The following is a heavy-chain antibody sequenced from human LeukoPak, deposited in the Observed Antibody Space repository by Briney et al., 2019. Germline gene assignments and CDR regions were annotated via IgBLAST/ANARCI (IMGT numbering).Heavy chain of an antibody. CDR2: IFYTGST. J-gene: IGHJ4*02. D-gene: IGHD3-10*01. Sequence: SETLSLTCTVSGDSISSYYWSWIRQPPGEGLEWIGYIFYTGSTNYNPSLKSRVTISVDTSKKQFSLKLSSVTAADTAVYYCARRPGAHFDYWGQGTLVTVSS. CDR1: GDSISSYY. CDR3: ARRPGAHFDY. V-gene: IGHV4-59*01.